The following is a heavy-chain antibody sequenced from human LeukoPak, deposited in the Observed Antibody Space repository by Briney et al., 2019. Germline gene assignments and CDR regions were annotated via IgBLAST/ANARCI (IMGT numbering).Heavy chain of an antibody. CDR1: GFTFSRYW. CDR2: IKQDGSEK. J-gene: IGHJ4*02. CDR3: ARDGAGAGDDLDY. V-gene: IGHV3-7*01. D-gene: IGHD1-14*01. Sequence: QSGGSLRLSCAASGFTFSRYWMSWVRQAPGKGLEWVANIKQDGSEKYYVDSVKGRFTISRDKAKNSLYLQMNSLRAEDTAVYYCARDGAGAGDDLDYWGQGTLVTVSS.